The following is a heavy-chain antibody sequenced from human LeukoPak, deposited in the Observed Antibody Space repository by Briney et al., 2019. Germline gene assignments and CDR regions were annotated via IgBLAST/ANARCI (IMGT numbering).Heavy chain of an antibody. CDR1: GGSISSSSYY. Sequence: SETLSLTCTVSGGSISSSSYYWGWIRQPPGKGLEWIGSIYYSGSTYYNPSLKSRVTISVDTSKNQFSLKLSSVTAADTAVYYCARDSFDCGGDCYSAPLFDYWGQGTLVTVSS. V-gene: IGHV4-39*02. D-gene: IGHD2-21*02. J-gene: IGHJ4*02. CDR2: IYYSGST. CDR3: ARDSFDCGGDCYSAPLFDY.